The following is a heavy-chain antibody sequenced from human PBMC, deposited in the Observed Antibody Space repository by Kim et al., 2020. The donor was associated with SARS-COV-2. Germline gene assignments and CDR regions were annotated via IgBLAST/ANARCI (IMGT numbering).Heavy chain of an antibody. Sequence: SETLSLTCTVSGDSISSYYYWSWIRQPPGKGLEWLGSFNYIGSSNYNPSLKSRVTVSLDTSKNQFSLKLNSVTAADTAVYYCAIHETPAAPPDYWGQGTLVTVSS. CDR2: FNYIGSS. CDR1: GDSISSYYY. V-gene: IGHV4-59*08. J-gene: IGHJ4*02. CDR3: AIHETPAAPPDY. D-gene: IGHD2-2*01.